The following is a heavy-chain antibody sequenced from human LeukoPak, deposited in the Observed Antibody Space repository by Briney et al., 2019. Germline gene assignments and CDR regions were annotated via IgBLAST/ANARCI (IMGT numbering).Heavy chain of an antibody. CDR3: ARGSPHSKRGAFDI. D-gene: IGHD3-10*01. Sequence: PGGSLRLSCAASGFTFSSYSMNWVRQAPGKGLEWVSSISSSSSYIYYADSVKGRFTISRDNAKNSLYLQMNSLRAEDTAVYYCARGSPHSKRGAFDIWGQGTMVTVSS. CDR1: GFTFSSYS. CDR2: ISSSSSYI. V-gene: IGHV3-21*01. J-gene: IGHJ3*02.